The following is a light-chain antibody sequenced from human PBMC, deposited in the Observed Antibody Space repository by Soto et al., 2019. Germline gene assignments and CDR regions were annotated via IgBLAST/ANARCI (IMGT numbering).Light chain of an antibody. V-gene: IGLV2-14*01. CDR3: CSYAPTTSPAV. CDR2: EFT. J-gene: IGLJ1*01. Sequence: QWSLSRPAAVCASPGESITISCTGRSGDGGGYDYVSWYQQCPGKCPTHMSYEFTNRRSGVSNRCYGSKSSNTTSRTISGLPAPDEADCFACSYAPTTSPAVFGSAT. CDR1: SGDGGGYDY.